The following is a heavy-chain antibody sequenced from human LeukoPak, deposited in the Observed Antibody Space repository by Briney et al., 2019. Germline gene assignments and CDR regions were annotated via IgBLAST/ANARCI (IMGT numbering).Heavy chain of an antibody. J-gene: IGHJ5*02. D-gene: IGHD2-15*01. Sequence: SQTLSLTCAISGYSVSSNSVAWIWITQCPSIGLDWLGRTYYRSKWNYDYEESVKSRITINPDTSKNKLSLQLNSVTPEDTAVYYCIRFIGSGWFHNGGQGTLVTVSS. CDR1: GYSVSSNSVA. CDR3: IRFIGSGWFHN. V-gene: IGHV6-1*01. CDR2: TYYRSKWNY.